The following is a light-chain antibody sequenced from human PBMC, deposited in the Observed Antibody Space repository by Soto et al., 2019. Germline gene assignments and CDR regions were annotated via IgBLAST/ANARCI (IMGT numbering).Light chain of an antibody. V-gene: IGLV2-8*01. CDR3: SSYAGSNDRWV. Sequence: QSALTQPPSESGSPGQSVTISCTGTSSDIGAYNYVSWYQQHPGKAPKLMIHEVSKRPSGVPDRFSGSKSGNTASLTVSGIQAEDEADYYCSSYAGSNDRWVFGGGTKLTVL. CDR1: SSDIGAYNY. CDR2: EVS. J-gene: IGLJ3*02.